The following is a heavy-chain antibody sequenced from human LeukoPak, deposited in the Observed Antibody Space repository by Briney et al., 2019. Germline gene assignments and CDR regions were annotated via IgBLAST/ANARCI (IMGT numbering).Heavy chain of an antibody. CDR3: AGAIAAAGTDAFDI. CDR1: GYTFTSYG. Sequence: ASVKVSCKASGYTFTSYGISWVRQAPGQGLEWMGWISAYNGNTNYAQKLQGRVTMTTDTSTSTAYMELRSLRSDDTAVYYCAGAIAAAGTDAFDIRGQGTMVTVSS. D-gene: IGHD6-13*01. J-gene: IGHJ3*02. V-gene: IGHV1-18*04. CDR2: ISAYNGNT.